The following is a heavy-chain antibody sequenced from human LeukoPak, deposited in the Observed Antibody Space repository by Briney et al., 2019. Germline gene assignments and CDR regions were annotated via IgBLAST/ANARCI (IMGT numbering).Heavy chain of an antibody. Sequence: PSQTLSLXCTVSGGSISSGSYYWSWIRQPAGKGLEWIGRIYTSGSTNYNPSLKGRVTISVDTSKNQFSLKLSSVTAADTAVYYCARDRYYDSSGYAFDIWGQGTMVTVSS. CDR2: IYTSGST. CDR3: ARDRYYDSSGYAFDI. D-gene: IGHD3-22*01. V-gene: IGHV4-61*02. CDR1: GGSISSGSYY. J-gene: IGHJ3*02.